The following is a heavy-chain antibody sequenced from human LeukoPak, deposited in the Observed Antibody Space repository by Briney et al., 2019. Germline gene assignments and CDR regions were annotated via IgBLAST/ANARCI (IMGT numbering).Heavy chain of an antibody. Sequence: ASVKLSCKASGYTFTGYYMHWVRQAPGQGLEWMGWINPNSGGTNYAQKFQGRVTMTRDTSISTAYMELSRLRSDDTAVYYCARGREMATINYYYYYMDVWGKGTTVTVSS. D-gene: IGHD5-24*01. V-gene: IGHV1-2*02. CDR1: GYTFTGYY. CDR3: ARGREMATINYYYYYMDV. J-gene: IGHJ6*03. CDR2: INPNSGGT.